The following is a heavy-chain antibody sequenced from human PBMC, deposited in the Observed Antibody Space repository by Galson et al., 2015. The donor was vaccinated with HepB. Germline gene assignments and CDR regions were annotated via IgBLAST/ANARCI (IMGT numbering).Heavy chain of an antibody. Sequence: SLRLSCAASGFTFSSYAMSWVRQAPGKGLEWVSAISGSGGSTYYADSVKGRFTISRDNSKNTLYLQMNSLRAEDTAVYYCAKGSWHHYDFWSGLPVYWGQGTLVTVSS. CDR2: ISGSGGST. CDR1: GFTFSSYA. J-gene: IGHJ4*02. CDR3: AKGSWHHYDFWSGLPVY. V-gene: IGHV3-23*01. D-gene: IGHD3-3*01.